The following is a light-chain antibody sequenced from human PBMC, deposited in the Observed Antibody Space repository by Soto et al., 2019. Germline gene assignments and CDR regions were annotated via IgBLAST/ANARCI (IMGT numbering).Light chain of an antibody. CDR2: EVS. CDR1: SSDVGGYDY. V-gene: IGLV2-14*01. J-gene: IGLJ1*01. CDR3: CSYSSSTAYL. Sequence: QSALTQPASVSGSPGQSITISCTGTSSDVGGYDYVSWYQLHPGKAPKLMVFEVSNRPSGVSYRFSCSKSGNTASLTISGLQAEDEVDYFCCSYSSSTAYLFGTGTKVTVL.